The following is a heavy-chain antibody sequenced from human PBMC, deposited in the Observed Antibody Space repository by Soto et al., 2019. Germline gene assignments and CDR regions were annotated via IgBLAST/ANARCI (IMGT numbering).Heavy chain of an antibody. D-gene: IGHD3-22*01. CDR2: IYWDDDK. CDR1: GFSLSTSGVG. J-gene: IGHJ4*02. V-gene: IGHV2-5*02. Sequence: SGPTLVNPTQTLTLTCTFSGFSLSTSGVGVGWIRQPPGKALEWLALIYWDDDKRYSPSLKSRLTITKDTSKNQVVLTMTNMDPVDTATYYCAHRSYYDSSGYSPSFDYWGQGTLVTVSS. CDR3: AHRSYYDSSGYSPSFDY.